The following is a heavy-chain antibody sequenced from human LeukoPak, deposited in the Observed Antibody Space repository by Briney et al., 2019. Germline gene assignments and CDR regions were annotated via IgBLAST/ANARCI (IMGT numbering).Heavy chain of an antibody. V-gene: IGHV1-46*01. J-gene: IGHJ6*03. CDR3: ARYCSRTSCYPSYYYYMDV. D-gene: IGHD2-2*01. CDR2: INPSGGST. Sequence: ASVKVSCKASGYTFTSYYMHWVRQAPGQGLEWMGIINPSGGSTSYAQKFQGRVTMTRDTSTGTVYMELSSLRAEDTAVYYCARYCSRTSCYPSYYYYMDVWGKGTTVTVSS. CDR1: GYTFTSYY.